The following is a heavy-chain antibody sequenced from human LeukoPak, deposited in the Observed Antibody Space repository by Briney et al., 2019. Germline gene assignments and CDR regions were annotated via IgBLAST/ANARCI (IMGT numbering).Heavy chain of an antibody. CDR2: ISGSGGST. CDR1: GFTFSSYA. V-gene: IGHV3-23*01. Sequence: PGGSLRLSCAASGFTFSSYAMSWVRQAPGKGLEWVSAISGSGGSTYYADSVKGRFTISRDNSKNTLYPQMNSLRAEDTAVYYCARVYYYDSSGYLGYWGQGTLVTVSS. D-gene: IGHD3-22*01. CDR3: ARVYYYDSSGYLGY. J-gene: IGHJ4*02.